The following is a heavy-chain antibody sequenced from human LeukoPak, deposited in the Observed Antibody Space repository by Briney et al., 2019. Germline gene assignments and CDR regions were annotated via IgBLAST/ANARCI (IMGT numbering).Heavy chain of an antibody. CDR1: GFTFDDYA. CDR3: TRPDYGDPWAYDAFDI. CDR2: ISWNSGSI. Sequence: PGGSLRLSCAASGFTFDDYAMHWVRQAPGKGLEWVSGISWNSGSIGYADSVKGRFTISRDNAKNSLYLQMNSLKTEDTAVYYCTRPDYGDPWAYDAFDIWGQGTMVTVSS. D-gene: IGHD4-17*01. J-gene: IGHJ3*02. V-gene: IGHV3-9*01.